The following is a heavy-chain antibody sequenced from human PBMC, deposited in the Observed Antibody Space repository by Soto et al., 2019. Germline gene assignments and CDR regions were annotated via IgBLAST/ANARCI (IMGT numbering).Heavy chain of an antibody. CDR3: ARVVGGMDYYYGMDV. CDR1: GGSISSGDYY. J-gene: IGHJ6*02. D-gene: IGHD3-10*01. CDR2: IYYSGST. V-gene: IGHV4-30-4*01. Sequence: SETLSLTCTVSGGSISSGDYYWSWIRQPPGKGLEWIGYIYYSGSTYYNPSLKSRVTISVDTSKNQFSLKLSSVTAADTAVYYCARVVGGMDYYYGMDVWGQGTTVTVSS.